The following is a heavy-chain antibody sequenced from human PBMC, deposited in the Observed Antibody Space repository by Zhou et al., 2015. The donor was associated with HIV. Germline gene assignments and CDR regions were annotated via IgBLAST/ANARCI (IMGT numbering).Heavy chain of an antibody. CDR2: IIPILGIA. D-gene: IGHD1-1*01. V-gene: IGHV1-69*08. J-gene: IGHJ4*02. Sequence: QVQLVQSGAEVKKPGSSVKVSCKASGGTFSSYTISWVRQAPGQGLEWMGRIIPILGIANYAQKFQGRVTITADKSTSTAYMELSSLRSEDTAVYYCARDGLQLEALDYWGQGTLVTVSS. CDR3: ARDGLQLEALDY. CDR1: GGTFSSYT.